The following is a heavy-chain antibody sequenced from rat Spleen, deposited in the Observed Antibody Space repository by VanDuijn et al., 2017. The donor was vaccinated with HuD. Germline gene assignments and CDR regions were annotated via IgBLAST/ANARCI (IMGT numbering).Heavy chain of an antibody. J-gene: IGHJ2*01. CDR3: TRDGDY. CDR1: GFTFSNYG. V-gene: IGHV5-27*01. CDR2: ITNSGGST. Sequence: QPGRSLKLSCAASGFTFSNYGMAWVRQAPTKGLEWVASITNSGGSTYYRDSVKGRFTISRDNAKSTLYLQMDSLRSEDTATYYCTRDGDYWGQGVMVTVSS.